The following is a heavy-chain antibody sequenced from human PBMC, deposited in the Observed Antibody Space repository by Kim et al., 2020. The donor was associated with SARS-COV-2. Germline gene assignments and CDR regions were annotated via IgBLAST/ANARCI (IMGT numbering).Heavy chain of an antibody. D-gene: IGHD1-26*01. J-gene: IGHJ6*02. Sequence: GGSLRLSCAASGFTFSSYWMHWVRQTPGKGLVWVSRINSDGSSTSYADSVKGRFTISRDNAKNTLYLQMNSLRAEDTAVHYCARGEWELLGYYYYYGMDVWGQGTTVTVSS. CDR1: GFTFSSYW. CDR2: INSDGSST. CDR3: ARGEWELLGYYYYYGMDV. V-gene: IGHV3-74*01.